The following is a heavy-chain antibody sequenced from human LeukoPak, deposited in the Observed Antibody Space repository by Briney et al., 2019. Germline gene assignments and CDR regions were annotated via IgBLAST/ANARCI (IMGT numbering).Heavy chain of an antibody. J-gene: IGHJ5*02. CDR2: ISAYNGNT. Sequence: ASVKVSCEASGYTFTSYGISWVRQAPGQGLEWMGWISAYNGNTNYAQKLQGRVTMTTDTSTSTAYMELRSLRSDDTAVYYCARVPLLWFGELLSGNWFDPWGQGTLVPVSS. CDR1: GYTFTSYG. V-gene: IGHV1-18*01. CDR3: ARVPLLWFGELLSGNWFDP. D-gene: IGHD3-10*01.